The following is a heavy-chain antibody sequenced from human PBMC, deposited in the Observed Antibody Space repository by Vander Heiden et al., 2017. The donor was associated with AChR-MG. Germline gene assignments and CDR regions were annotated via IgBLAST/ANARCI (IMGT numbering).Heavy chain of an antibody. CDR3: AKDQKRYSSGPKGPPTTFDY. Sequence: QVQLVESGGGVVQPGRSLRLSCAASGFTFSSYGMHWVRQAPGKGLEWVAVISYDGSNKYYADSVKGRFTISRDNSKNTLYLQMNSLRAEDTAVYYCAKDQKRYSSGPKGPPTTFDYWGQGTLVTVSS. CDR1: GFTFSSYG. D-gene: IGHD6-19*01. J-gene: IGHJ4*02. V-gene: IGHV3-30*18. CDR2: ISYDGSNK.